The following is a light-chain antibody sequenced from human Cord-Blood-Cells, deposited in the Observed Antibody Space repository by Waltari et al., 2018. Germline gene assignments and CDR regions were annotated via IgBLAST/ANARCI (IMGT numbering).Light chain of an antibody. CDR2: QDS. Sequence: SYELTHPPAVSVSAGQPASLTCSRVILGDVDAGRYQQEPGQSPVLVIYQDSKRPSGIPERFSGSNSGHTATLTISGTQAMDEADYYCQAWDSSTAVFGGGTKLTVL. V-gene: IGLV3-1*01. CDR1: ILGDVD. J-gene: IGLJ3*02. CDR3: QAWDSSTAV.